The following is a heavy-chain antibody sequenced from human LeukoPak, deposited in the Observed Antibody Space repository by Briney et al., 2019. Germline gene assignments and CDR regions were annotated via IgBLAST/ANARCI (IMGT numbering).Heavy chain of an antibody. CDR2: VYSSGNT. CDR3: VRDRELTY. V-gene: IGHV4-4*08. Sequence: SETLSLTCTVSDGSISIYYWSWIRQPPGKGLEWIGYVYSSGNTNYSPSLTGRAIISADTSKNQFTLNLTSVTAADTAVYYCVRDRELTYWGQGILVTVSS. J-gene: IGHJ4*02. CDR1: DGSISIYY. D-gene: IGHD3-10*01.